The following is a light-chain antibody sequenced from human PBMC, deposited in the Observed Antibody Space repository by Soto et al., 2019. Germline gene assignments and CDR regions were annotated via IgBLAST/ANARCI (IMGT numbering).Light chain of an antibody. CDR3: SSCDVSLNAWV. V-gene: IGLV1-44*01. J-gene: IGLJ3*02. CDR1: SSNIGSNA. Sequence: QSVLTQPPSASGTPGQRVTISCSGSSSNIGSNAVNWYQQLPGTAPKLLIYTFAQRPSGVPDRFSGSKSGTSASLAISGRQSEDEADYYCSSCDVSLNAWVFGGGTKLTVL. CDR2: TFA.